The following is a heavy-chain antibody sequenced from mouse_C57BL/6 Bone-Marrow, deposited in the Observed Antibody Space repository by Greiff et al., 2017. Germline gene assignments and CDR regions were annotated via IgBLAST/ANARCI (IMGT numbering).Heavy chain of an antibody. V-gene: IGHV1-19*01. J-gene: IGHJ2*01. CDR2: INPYNGGT. Sequence: LQQSEPVLVKPGASVKISFKASGYPFTDSYMNGLKQGHGKSLEWIGVINPYNGGTSYNQKFKGKATLTVDKSSSTAYMELNSLTSEDSAVYYCARSHYYYGSSYRYWGQGTTLTVSS. D-gene: IGHD1-1*01. CDR1: GYPFTDSY. CDR3: ARSHYYYGSSYRY.